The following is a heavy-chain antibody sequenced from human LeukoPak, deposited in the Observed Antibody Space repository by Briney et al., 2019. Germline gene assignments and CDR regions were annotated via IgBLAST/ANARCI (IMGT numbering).Heavy chain of an antibody. Sequence: PGRSLRLSCAASGFSFSYYGIPWVRQAPGKGLEWVAVISYDGSNKYYADSVKGRFTISRDNSKNTLYLQMNSLRTDDTAVYYCAKSSSAWISPFDYWGQGTLVTVSS. CDR2: ISYDGSNK. V-gene: IGHV3-30*18. D-gene: IGHD6-19*01. CDR1: GFSFSYYG. J-gene: IGHJ4*02. CDR3: AKSSSAWISPFDY.